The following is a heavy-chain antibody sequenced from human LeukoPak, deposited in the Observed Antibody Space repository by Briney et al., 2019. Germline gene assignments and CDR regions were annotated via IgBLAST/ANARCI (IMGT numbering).Heavy chain of an antibody. V-gene: IGHV3-23*01. D-gene: IGHD3-22*01. J-gene: IGHJ4*02. CDR2: ISGSGGST. CDR1: GFIFSSYA. Sequence: GGSLRLSCAASGFIFSSYAMSWVRQAPGKGLEWVSGISGSGGSTYYADSVKGRFTISRDNSKNTLYLQMNSLRAEDTAVYYCAKAFDSSGYYHSPYYFDYWGQGTLVTVSS. CDR3: AKAFDSSGYYHSPYYFDY.